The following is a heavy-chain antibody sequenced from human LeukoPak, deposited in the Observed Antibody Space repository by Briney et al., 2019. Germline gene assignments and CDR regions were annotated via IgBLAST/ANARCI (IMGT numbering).Heavy chain of an antibody. J-gene: IGHJ4*02. CDR3: ALEMATSPFDY. D-gene: IGHD5-24*01. CDR1: GDTFSTYA. V-gene: IGHV1-69*01. Sequence: SVKVSCKASGDTFSTYAFSWVRQAPGQGLEWMGGIIPILATANYAQKFQGRVTITADESTSTAYMELSSLRSEDTAVYYCALEMATSPFDYWGQGTLVTVSS. CDR2: IIPILATA.